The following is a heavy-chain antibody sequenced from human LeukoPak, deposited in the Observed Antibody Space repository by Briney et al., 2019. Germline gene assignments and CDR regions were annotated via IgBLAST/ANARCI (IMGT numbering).Heavy chain of an antibody. CDR2: INSDGSSA. D-gene: IGHD2-2*01. V-gene: IGHV3-74*01. CDR1: GFTFSTYW. Sequence: PGGFLRLSCTASGFTFSTYWMHWVRQAPGRGLVWVSRINSDGSSASYADSVKGRFTISRDNAKNTLYLQMNSLRAEDTALYYCVRADSTSSFDHWGQGTLVTVSS. CDR3: VRADSTSSFDH. J-gene: IGHJ4*02.